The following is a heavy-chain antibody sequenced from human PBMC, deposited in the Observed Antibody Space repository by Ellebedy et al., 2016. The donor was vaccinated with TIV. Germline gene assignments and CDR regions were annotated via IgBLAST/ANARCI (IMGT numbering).Heavy chain of an antibody. CDR3: ARYGSGSYGGWFDS. Sequence: SETLSLXCTVSGGFISYYYWTWIRQPAGKGLEWIGRIYTSGSTNYNPSLKSRVTMSVDTSKNQFSLKLSSVTAADTAVYYCARYGSGSYGGWFDSWGQGTLVTVSS. J-gene: IGHJ5*01. V-gene: IGHV4-4*07. CDR1: GGFISYYY. CDR2: IYTSGST. D-gene: IGHD3-10*01.